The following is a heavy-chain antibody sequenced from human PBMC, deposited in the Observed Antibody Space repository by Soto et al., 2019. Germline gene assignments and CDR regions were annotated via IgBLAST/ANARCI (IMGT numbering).Heavy chain of an antibody. CDR3: AKRRGAGGHFDY. Sequence: DVQLLESGGGLVQPEGSLRLSCAASGVTFSRYAMGWVRQGPGKGLEWVAVVSISGSTHDADSVRGRFTISRDNSKNTLSLQMNSLTAEDTAVYFCAKRRGAGGHFDYWGQGALVTVSS. CDR1: GVTFSRYA. V-gene: IGHV3-23*01. CDR2: VSISGST. D-gene: IGHD1-26*01. J-gene: IGHJ4*02.